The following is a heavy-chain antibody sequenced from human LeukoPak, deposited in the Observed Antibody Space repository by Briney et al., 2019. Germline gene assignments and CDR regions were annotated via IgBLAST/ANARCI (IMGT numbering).Heavy chain of an antibody. Sequence: GGSLRLSCAASGFTFSSYGIHWVRQAPGEGLEWVTFIRYDGNNKYYADSVKGRFTISRDNSKNTLFLLMNSLRAEDTAVYCCARGPSGYHNTGGQGTLVTVSS. J-gene: IGHJ4*02. CDR1: GFTFSSYG. V-gene: IGHV3-30*02. D-gene: IGHD5-12*01. CDR2: IRYDGNNK. CDR3: ARGPSGYHNT.